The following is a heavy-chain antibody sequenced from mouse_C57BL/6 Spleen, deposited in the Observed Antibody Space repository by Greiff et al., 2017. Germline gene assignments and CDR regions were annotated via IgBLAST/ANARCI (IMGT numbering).Heavy chain of an antibody. Sequence: QVQLQQPGAELVKPGASVKVSCKASGYTFTSYWMHWVKQRPGQGLEWIGRIHPSDSDTNYNQKFKGKATLTVDKSSSTAYTQLSSLTSEDSAVYYCAMGYYGNYDYAMDYWGQGTSVTVSS. J-gene: IGHJ4*01. CDR1: GYTFTSYW. D-gene: IGHD2-1*01. V-gene: IGHV1-74*01. CDR2: IHPSDSDT. CDR3: AMGYYGNYDYAMDY.